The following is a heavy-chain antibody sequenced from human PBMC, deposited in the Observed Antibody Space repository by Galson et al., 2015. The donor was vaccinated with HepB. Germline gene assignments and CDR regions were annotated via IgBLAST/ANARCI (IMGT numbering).Heavy chain of an antibody. CDR2: ISGSGGST. D-gene: IGHD4-23*01. Sequence: SLRLSCAASGFTFSSYVVSWVRQAPGKGLEWVSSISGSGGSTYYADSVKGRFTISRDNSKNTLYLQMNSLRAEGTAVYYCAKSTVVNFEYYFDYWGQGTLVAVSS. J-gene: IGHJ4*02. V-gene: IGHV3-23*01. CDR3: AKSTVVNFEYYFDY. CDR1: GFTFSSYV.